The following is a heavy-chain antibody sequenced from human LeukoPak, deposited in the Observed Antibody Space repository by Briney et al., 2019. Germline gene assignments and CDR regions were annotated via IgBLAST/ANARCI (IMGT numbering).Heavy chain of an antibody. V-gene: IGHV4-61*08. CDR1: GGSISSGGYY. CDR2: IYYSGST. J-gene: IGHJ5*02. D-gene: IGHD3-16*01. Sequence: SETLSLTCTVSGGSISSGGYYWSWIRQHPGKGLEWIGYIYYSGSTNYNPSLKSRVTISVDTSKNQFSLKLSSVTAADTAVYYCARGARWRLRPSGPASSRLWFDPWGQGTLVTVSS. CDR3: ARGARWRLRPSGPASSRLWFDP.